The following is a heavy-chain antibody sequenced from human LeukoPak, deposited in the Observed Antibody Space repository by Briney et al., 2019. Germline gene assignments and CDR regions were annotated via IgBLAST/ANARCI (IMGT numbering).Heavy chain of an antibody. CDR3: ASLYCSSTSCYLFH. J-gene: IGHJ4*02. D-gene: IGHD2-2*01. Sequence: SETLSLTCTVSGGSICDYYWSWIRQTPGKGLEWIGYIYYSGSTNYNPSLKSRVNISVDTSKNQFSLKLSSVTAADTALYYCASLYCSSTSCYLFHWGQGTLVTVSS. CDR2: IYYSGST. CDR1: GGSICDYY. V-gene: IGHV4-59*08.